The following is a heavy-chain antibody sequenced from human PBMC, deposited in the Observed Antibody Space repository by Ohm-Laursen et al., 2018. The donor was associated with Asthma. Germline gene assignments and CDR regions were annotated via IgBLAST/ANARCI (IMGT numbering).Heavy chain of an antibody. CDR3: ARGHGGIQRWLSYQCDN. Sequence: SLRLSCSASGFSFSSYAMHWVRQAPGKGLECVALISYDGSTESYADSVKGRFTISRDNSKNILFLQMNSLRAEDTAVYYCARGHGGIQRWLSYQCDNWGQGALVTVSS. D-gene: IGHD5-18*01. J-gene: IGHJ4*02. CDR2: ISYDGSTE. CDR1: GFSFSSYA. V-gene: IGHV3-30*03.